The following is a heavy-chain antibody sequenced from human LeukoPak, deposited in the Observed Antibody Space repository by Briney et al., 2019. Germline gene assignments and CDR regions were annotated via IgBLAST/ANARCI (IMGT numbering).Heavy chain of an antibody. CDR1: GFTFSSYE. V-gene: IGHV3-48*03. Sequence: PGGSLRLSCAASGFTFSSYEMNWVRQAPGKGLEWVSYISSSGSTIYYADSVKGRFTISRDNAKNSLYLQMNSLRAEDTAVYYCARDITLRGFDPWGQGTLVTVSS. J-gene: IGHJ5*02. CDR3: ARDITLRGFDP. CDR2: ISSSGSTI.